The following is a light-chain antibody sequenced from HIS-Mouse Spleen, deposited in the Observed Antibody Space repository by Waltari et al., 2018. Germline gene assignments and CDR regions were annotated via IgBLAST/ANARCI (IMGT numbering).Light chain of an antibody. J-gene: IGLJ1*01. Sequence: QSALTPPPSASGSPGPSVTISCTGTSSDVGGYNYVSWYQQHPGKAPKLMIYEVSKRPSGVPDRFSGSKSGNTASLTVSGLQAEDEADYYCSSYAGSNNYVFGTGTKVTVL. CDR3: SSYAGSNNYV. CDR1: SSDVGGYNY. CDR2: EVS. V-gene: IGLV2-8*01.